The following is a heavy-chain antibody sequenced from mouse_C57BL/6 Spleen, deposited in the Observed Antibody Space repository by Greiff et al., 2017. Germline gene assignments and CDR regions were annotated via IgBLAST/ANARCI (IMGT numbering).Heavy chain of an antibody. CDR2: IYPGDGDT. V-gene: IGHV1-82*01. Sequence: VQLQQSGPELVKPGASVKISCKASGYAFSSSWMNWVKQRPGQGLEWIGRIYPGDGDTNYNGKFKGKATLTADKSSRTAYMQLSSLTSEDSAVYFCARYYYGSSPHYYAMDYWGQGTSVTVAS. D-gene: IGHD1-1*01. CDR1: GYAFSSSW. CDR3: ARYYYGSSPHYYAMDY. J-gene: IGHJ4*01.